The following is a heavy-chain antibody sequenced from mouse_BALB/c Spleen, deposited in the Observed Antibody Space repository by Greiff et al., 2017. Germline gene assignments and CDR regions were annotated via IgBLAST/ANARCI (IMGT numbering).Heavy chain of an antibody. CDR2: ISYSGST. CDR1: GDSITSGY. D-gene: IGHD2-3*01. CDR3: ARCDGYPYYYAMDY. J-gene: IGHJ4*01. V-gene: IGHV3-8*02. Sequence: EVKVVESGPSLVKPSQTLSLTCSVTGDSITSGYWNWIRKFPGNKLEYMGYISYSGSTYYNPSLKSRISITRDTSKNQYYLQLNSVTTEDTATYYCARCDGYPYYYAMDYWGQGTSVTVSS.